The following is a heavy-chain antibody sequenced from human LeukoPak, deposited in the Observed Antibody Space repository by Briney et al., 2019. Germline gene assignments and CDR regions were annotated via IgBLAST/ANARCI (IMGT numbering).Heavy chain of an antibody. CDR1: GGSISSSSYY. J-gene: IGHJ4*02. Sequence: KPSETLSLTCTVSGGSISSSSYYWGWIRQPPGKGLEWIGSIYYSGSTYYNPSLKSRVTISVDTSKNQFSLKLSSVTAADTAVYYCASQDGGNSEVWGQGTLVTVSS. CDR2: IYYSGST. CDR3: ASQDGGNSEV. V-gene: IGHV4-39*01. D-gene: IGHD4-23*01.